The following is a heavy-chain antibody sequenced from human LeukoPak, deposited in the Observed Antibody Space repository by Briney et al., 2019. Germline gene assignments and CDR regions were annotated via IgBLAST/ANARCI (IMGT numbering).Heavy chain of an antibody. J-gene: IGHJ4*02. CDR2: INPSGGST. CDR3: ARDQIVVVTAVPRSFDY. Sequence: GASVTVSFKASGYTFTIYYMHWVRQAPGQGLEWMGIINPSGGSTSYAQKLQGRVTMTSDTSTSTVYMELSSLRSEDTAVYYCARDQIVVVTAVPRSFDYWGQGTLVTVSS. D-gene: IGHD2-21*02. V-gene: IGHV1-46*01. CDR1: GYTFTIYY.